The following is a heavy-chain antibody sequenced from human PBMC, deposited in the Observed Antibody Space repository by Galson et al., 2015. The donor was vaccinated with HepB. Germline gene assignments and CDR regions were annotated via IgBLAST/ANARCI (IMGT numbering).Heavy chain of an antibody. CDR1: GFTFSSYA. V-gene: IGHV3-64*01. CDR2: ISSNGGST. Sequence: SLRLSCAASGFTFSSYAMHWVRQAPGKGLEYVSAISSNGGSTYYANSVKGRFTISRDNSNNTLYLQMGSLRAEDMAVYYCARGGLAVLSSLRFDPWGQGTLVTVSS. J-gene: IGHJ5*02. D-gene: IGHD2/OR15-2a*01. CDR3: ARGGLAVLSSLRFDP.